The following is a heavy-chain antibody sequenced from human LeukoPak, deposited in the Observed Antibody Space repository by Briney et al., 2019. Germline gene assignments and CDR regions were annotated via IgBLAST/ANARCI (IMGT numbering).Heavy chain of an antibody. CDR1: GFTFSSYE. J-gene: IGHJ4*02. D-gene: IGHD5-18*01. V-gene: IGHV3-48*03. Sequence: GGSLRLSCAASGFTFSSYEMNWVRQAPGKGQEWVSYISSSGSTIYYADSVKGRFTISRDNSKNTLYLQMNSLRAEDTAVYYCARDQGGIQLWFRYWGQGTLVTVSS. CDR2: ISSSGSTI. CDR3: ARDQGGIQLWFRY.